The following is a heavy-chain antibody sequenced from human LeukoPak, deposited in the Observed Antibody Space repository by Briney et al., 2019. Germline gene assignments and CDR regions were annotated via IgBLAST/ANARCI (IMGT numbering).Heavy chain of an antibody. CDR3: ARVRRRLRGRIVGAPYYYYMDV. J-gene: IGHJ6*03. Sequence: SETLSLTCAVYGGSFSGYYWSWIRQPPGKGLEWIGEINHSGSTNYNPSLKRRVTISVDTSKNQFSLKLSSVTAADTAVYYCARVRRRLRGRIVGAPYYYYMDVWGKGTTVTVSS. V-gene: IGHV4-34*01. CDR1: GGSFSGYY. D-gene: IGHD1-26*01. CDR2: INHSGST.